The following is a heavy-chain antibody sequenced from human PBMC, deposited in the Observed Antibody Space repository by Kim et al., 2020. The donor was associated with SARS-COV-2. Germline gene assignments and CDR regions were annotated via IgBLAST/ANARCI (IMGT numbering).Heavy chain of an antibody. CDR2: IYPRDSDT. CDR3: ASQLSASFH. J-gene: IGHJ4*02. CDR1: GYTLSNYW. D-gene: IGHD2-15*01. V-gene: IGHV5-51*01. Sequence: GESLKISCKGSGYTLSNYWIGWVRHMPGKGLEWMGIIYPRDSDTRYSPSFQGQVTISADKSVNTVYLQWSSLKASDTAMYYCASQLSASFHWGQGTLVTVSS.